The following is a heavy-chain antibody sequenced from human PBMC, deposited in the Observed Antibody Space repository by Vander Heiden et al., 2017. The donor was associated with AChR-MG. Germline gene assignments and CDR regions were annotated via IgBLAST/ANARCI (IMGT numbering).Heavy chain of an antibody. D-gene: IGHD6-13*01. CDR2: ISGSGSTI. V-gene: IGHV3-48*03. CDR1: GFTFSSYE. Sequence: EVQLVESGGGLVQPGGYLRLSCAASGFTFSSYEMNWVRQAPGKGLEWVSYISGSGSTIYYADSVKGRFTISRDNAKNSLYLQMNSLRAEDTAVYYCARVSGPGIAANIDYWGQGTLVTVSS. CDR3: ARVSGPGIAANIDY. J-gene: IGHJ4*02.